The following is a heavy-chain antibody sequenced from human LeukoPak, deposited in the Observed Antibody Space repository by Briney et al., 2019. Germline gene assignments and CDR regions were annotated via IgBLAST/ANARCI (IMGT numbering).Heavy chain of an antibody. CDR3: AIQGQTYYYGSGSSQYYYYYMDV. V-gene: IGHV1-18*01. CDR2: ISAYNGNT. D-gene: IGHD3-10*01. Sequence: ASVKVSCKASGGTFSSYAISWVRQAPGQGLEWMGWISAYNGNTNYAQKLQGRVTMTTDTSTSTAYMELSSLRSEDTAVYYCAIQGQTYYYGSGSSQYYYYYMDVWGKGTTVTISS. CDR1: GGTFSSYA. J-gene: IGHJ6*03.